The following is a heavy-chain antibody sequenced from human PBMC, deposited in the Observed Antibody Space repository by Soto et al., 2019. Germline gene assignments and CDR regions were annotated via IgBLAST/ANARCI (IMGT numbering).Heavy chain of an antibody. J-gene: IGHJ5*02. CDR3: AKDGGDYGDVYNWFDP. D-gene: IGHD4-17*01. CDR1: GGSISSGGYY. V-gene: IGHV4-31*03. CDR2: IYYSGST. Sequence: QVQLQESGPGLVKPSQTLSLTCTVSGGSISSGGYYWSWIRQHPGKGLEWIGYIYYSGSTYYNPSLKSRVTISVDTSKNQFPLKLSSVTAADTAVYYCAKDGGDYGDVYNWFDPCGQGTLVTVSS.